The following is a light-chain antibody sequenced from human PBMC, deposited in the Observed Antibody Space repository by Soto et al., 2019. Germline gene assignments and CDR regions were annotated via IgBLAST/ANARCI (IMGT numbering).Light chain of an antibody. CDR1: QTISTY. J-gene: IGKJ2*01. Sequence: DIQMTQSPSSLSASVGDRVTITCRASQTISTYLNWYQLRPGQAPKLLIYAAATLQGGVPSRFSGGGSGTDFTLTVNSLQPEDFATYYGQQSYSSPYTFGQGTKLEIK. V-gene: IGKV1-39*01. CDR3: QQSYSSPYT. CDR2: AAA.